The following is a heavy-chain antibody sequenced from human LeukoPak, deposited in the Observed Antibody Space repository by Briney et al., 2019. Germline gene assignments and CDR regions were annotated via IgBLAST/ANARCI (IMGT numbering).Heavy chain of an antibody. CDR1: GFSFSSYA. CDR3: AKEDLYYYGSGSYSDY. V-gene: IGHV3-23*01. D-gene: IGHD3-10*01. Sequence: GGSLRLSCAASGFSFSSYAMSWVRQAPGKGLEWVSAISGSGDSTYYADSVKGRFTISRDNSKNTLYLQMNSLRAEDTAVYYCAKEDLYYYGSGSYSDYWGQGTLVTVSS. CDR2: ISGSGDST. J-gene: IGHJ4*02.